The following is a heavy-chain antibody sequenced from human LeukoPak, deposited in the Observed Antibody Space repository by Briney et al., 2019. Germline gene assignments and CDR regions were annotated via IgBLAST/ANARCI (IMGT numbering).Heavy chain of an antibody. V-gene: IGHV1-24*01. D-gene: IGHD3-3*01. J-gene: IGHJ3*02. CDR2: FDPEDGET. Sequence: ASVKVSCKVSGYTLTELSMHWVRQAPGKGLEWMGGFDPEDGETIYAQKFQGRVTMTEDTSTDTAYMELSSLRSEDTAVYYCATDSGRNVLRFLEWLFRAFDIWGQGTMVTVSS. CDR3: ATDSGRNVLRFLEWLFRAFDI. CDR1: GYTLTELS.